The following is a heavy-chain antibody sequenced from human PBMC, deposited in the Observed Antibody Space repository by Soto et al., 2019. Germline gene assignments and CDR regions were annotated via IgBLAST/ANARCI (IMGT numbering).Heavy chain of an antibody. D-gene: IGHD3-22*01. CDR3: AKDKYYYDSSGYGGYWRPSYYYYGMDV. CDR2: ISYDGSNK. Sequence: HPGGSLRLSCAASGFTFSSYGMHWVRQAPGKGLEWVAVISYDGSNKYYADSVKGRFTISRDNSKNTLYLQMNSLRAEDTAVYYCAKDKYYYDSSGYGGYWRPSYYYYGMDVWGQGTTVTVSS. CDR1: GFTFSSYG. J-gene: IGHJ6*02. V-gene: IGHV3-30*18.